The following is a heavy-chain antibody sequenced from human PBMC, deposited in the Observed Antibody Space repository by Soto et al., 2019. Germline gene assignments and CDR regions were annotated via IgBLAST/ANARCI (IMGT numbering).Heavy chain of an antibody. Sequence: WGTLRLSCAASGFTFSSFEMNWVRQAPGKGLEWLSYISSSADTLYYADAVRGGFTTSRENAKHSLSLQMNSPRGEDTAIYFCARCPGYSIGWYSDYWGQGTLVTVSS. V-gene: IGHV3-48*03. CDR3: ARCPGYSIGWYSDY. CDR2: ISSSADTL. D-gene: IGHD6-19*01. J-gene: IGHJ4*02. CDR1: GFTFSSFE.